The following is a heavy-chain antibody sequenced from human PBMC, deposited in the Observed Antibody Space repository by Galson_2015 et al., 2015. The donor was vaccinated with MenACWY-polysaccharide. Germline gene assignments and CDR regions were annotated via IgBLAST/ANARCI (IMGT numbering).Heavy chain of an antibody. Sequence: PALVKPTQTLTLTCTFSGFSLSTTEVGVGWIRQSLGKALEWLAVIYRDDEKRYSPSLKTRLTITMDTSRSQVVLTMTNMDPVDTGTYYCAYSRYSTNGVYYRGIADYWGQGTLVTVSS. CDR3: AYSRYSTNGVYYRGIADY. J-gene: IGHJ4*02. CDR1: GFSLSTTEVG. CDR2: IYRDDEK. V-gene: IGHV2-5*02. D-gene: IGHD2-8*01.